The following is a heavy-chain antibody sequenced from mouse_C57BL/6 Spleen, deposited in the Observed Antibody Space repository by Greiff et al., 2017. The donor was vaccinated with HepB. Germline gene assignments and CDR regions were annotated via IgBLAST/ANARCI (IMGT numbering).Heavy chain of an antibody. J-gene: IGHJ2*01. CDR2: ISSGGSYT. V-gene: IGHV5-6*01. CDR1: GFTFSSYG. D-gene: IGHD2-3*01. CDR3: ARHGDGYPFDY. Sequence: DVQLVESGGDLVKPGGSLKLSCAASGFTFSSYGMSWVRQTPDKRLEWVATISSGGSYTYYPDSVKGRFTISRDNAKNTLYLQMSSLKSEDTAMYYCARHGDGYPFDYWGQGTTLTVSS.